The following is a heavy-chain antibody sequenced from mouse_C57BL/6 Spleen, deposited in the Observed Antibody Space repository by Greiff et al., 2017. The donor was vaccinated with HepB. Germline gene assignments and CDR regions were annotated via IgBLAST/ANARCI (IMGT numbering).Heavy chain of an antibody. Sequence: VQLQQSGPELVKPGASVKISCKASGYTFTDYYMNWVKQSHGKSLEWIGDINPNNGGTSYNQKFKGKATLTVDKSSSTAYMELRSLTSEDSAVYYCAISYSNYLYAMDYWGQGTSVTVSS. V-gene: IGHV1-26*01. CDR3: AISYSNYLYAMDY. D-gene: IGHD2-5*01. CDR1: GYTFTDYY. J-gene: IGHJ4*01. CDR2: INPNNGGT.